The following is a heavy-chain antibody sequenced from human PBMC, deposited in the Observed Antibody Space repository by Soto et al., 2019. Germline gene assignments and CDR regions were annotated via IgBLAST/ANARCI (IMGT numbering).Heavy chain of an antibody. CDR1: GFTFSSYS. CDR2: ISSSSSYI. V-gene: IGHV3-21*01. D-gene: IGHD6-13*01. Sequence: GGSLRLSCAASGFTFSSYSMNWVRQAPGKGLEWVSSISSSSSYIYYADSVKGRFTISRDNAKNSLYLQMNSLRAEDTAVYYCAKWGIAAAVLGSTGGNYWGQGTLVTVSS. J-gene: IGHJ4*02. CDR3: AKWGIAAAVLGSTGGNY.